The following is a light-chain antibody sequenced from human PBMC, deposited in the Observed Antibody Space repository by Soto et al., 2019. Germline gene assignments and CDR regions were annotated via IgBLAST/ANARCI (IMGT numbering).Light chain of an antibody. J-gene: IGKJ5*01. V-gene: IGKV3D-15*01. CDR1: QSVRSH. CDR3: QQYDNWPPT. CDR2: GAS. Sequence: EIVMTQSPATLSTSLGERATLSCRASQSVRSHLAWYQQKPGKAPRLLLYGASTRVPGIPARFSGSGSGTEYTLTINSMQSEDFVVYYCQQYDNWPPTFGQGTRLEIK.